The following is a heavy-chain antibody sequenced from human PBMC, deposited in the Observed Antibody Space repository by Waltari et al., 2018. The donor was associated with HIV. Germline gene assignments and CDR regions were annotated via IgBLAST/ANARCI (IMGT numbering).Heavy chain of an antibody. CDR1: GFTLSSYE. Sequence: EVHLVESGGGLVQPGGSLRLSCAASGFTLSSYEMNWVRQAPGKGLQWVSYISISGISIFYADSVKGRFTISRDNAKNSLFLQMNSLRVEDMAVYYCARSSVHWYFDLWGRGTLVTVSS. V-gene: IGHV3-48*03. D-gene: IGHD3-22*01. J-gene: IGHJ2*01. CDR2: ISISGISI. CDR3: ARSSVHWYFDL.